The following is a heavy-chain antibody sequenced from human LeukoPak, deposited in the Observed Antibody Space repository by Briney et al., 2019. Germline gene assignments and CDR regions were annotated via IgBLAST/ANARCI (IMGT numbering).Heavy chain of an antibody. CDR2: ISSTSYYN. J-gene: IGHJ4*02. D-gene: IGHD6-13*01. Sequence: GGSLRLSCAASGFTFSSSAMTWVRQAPGKGLEWVSSISSTSYYNFYADSVKGRFTISRDNSKNSLYLQMNSLRVEDTAIYYCARVLRGSIWYGSLDYWGQGTLVTVSS. CDR3: ARVLRGSIWYGSLDY. V-gene: IGHV3-21*01. CDR1: GFTFSSSA.